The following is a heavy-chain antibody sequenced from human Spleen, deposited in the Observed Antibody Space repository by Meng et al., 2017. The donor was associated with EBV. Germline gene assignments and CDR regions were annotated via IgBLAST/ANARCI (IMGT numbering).Heavy chain of an antibody. V-gene: IGHV4-61*01. D-gene: IGHD3-22*01. CDR3: ARSSVEYYELLDAFDL. CDR1: DGSVSSGSYY. J-gene: IGHJ3*01. CDR2: IYYTGTT. Sequence: QEHLAESGPGLVQPSETLSLPCTFLDGSVSSGSYYWSWIRQPPGKGLEWIGYIYYTGTTNYNPSLKSQVTMSVDTSRDQLSLRLTSETAADTAVYYCARSSVEYYELLDAFDLWGQGTMVTVSS.